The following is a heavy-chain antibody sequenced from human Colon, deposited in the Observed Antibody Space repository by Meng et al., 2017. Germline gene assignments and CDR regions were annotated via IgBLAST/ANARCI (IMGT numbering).Heavy chain of an antibody. CDR2: ISHSGDT. Sequence: QVQLQESGPGLVKPSGTLSLTCAVSGDSISSSNWWNWVRQPPGKGLEWIGYISHSGDTSYKLSLRSRVNISVDTSNNQCSLKLSSVTAADSAIYYCVRAVTGTSAFDVWGQGTMVTVSS. V-gene: IGHV4-4*02. CDR1: GDSISSSNW. CDR3: VRAVTGTSAFDV. D-gene: IGHD6-19*01. J-gene: IGHJ3*01.